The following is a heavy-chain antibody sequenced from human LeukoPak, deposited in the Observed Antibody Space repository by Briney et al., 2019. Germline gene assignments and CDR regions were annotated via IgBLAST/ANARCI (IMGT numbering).Heavy chain of an antibody. D-gene: IGHD1-14*01. CDR1: GFTFSNYA. CDR3: AKGIRPEG. V-gene: IGHV3-23*01. CDR2: ISSGGGTT. J-gene: IGHJ4*02. Sequence: GGSLRLSCVASGFTFSNYAMSWVRQAPGKGLEWVSGISSGGGTTYYADSVKGWLTISRDNSKNTVYVQMNSLRAEDTVVYYCAKGIRPEGWGQGTLVTVSS.